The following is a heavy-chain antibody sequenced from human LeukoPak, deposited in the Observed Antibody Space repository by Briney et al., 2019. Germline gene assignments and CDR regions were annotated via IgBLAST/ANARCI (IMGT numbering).Heavy chain of an antibody. CDR3: ATDFRGVIAALRYNWNPSWFDP. V-gene: IGHV1-24*01. CDR2: FDPEDGET. CDR1: GYTLTELS. Sequence: ASVKVSCKVSGYTLTELSMHWVRQVPGKGLEWMGGFDPEDGETIYAQKFQGRVTMTEDTSTDTAYIELSSLRSEDTAVYYCATDFRGVIAALRYNWNPSWFDPWGQGTLVTVSS. D-gene: IGHD1-20*01. J-gene: IGHJ5*02.